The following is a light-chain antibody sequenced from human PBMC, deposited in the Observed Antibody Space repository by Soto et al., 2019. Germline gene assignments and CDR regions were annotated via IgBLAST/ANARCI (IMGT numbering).Light chain of an antibody. CDR2: AAS. CDR1: HTIDNY. CDR3: QQSYTTPRT. Sequence: DIQMTQSPSSLSASVGDRVTITCRANHTIDNYLNWYQQKPGKAPRLLINAASNLQSGVPSRFRGSGSETDFTLTITSLQPEDFATYYCQQSYTTPRTFGQGTKVDIK. J-gene: IGKJ1*01. V-gene: IGKV1-39*01.